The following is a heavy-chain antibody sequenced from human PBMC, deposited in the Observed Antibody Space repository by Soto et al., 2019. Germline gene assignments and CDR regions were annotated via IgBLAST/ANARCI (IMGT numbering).Heavy chain of an antibody. D-gene: IGHD5-12*01. CDR1: GGSISSGGYY. CDR2: IYYSGST. Sequence: PSETLSLTCTVSGGSISSGGYYWSWIRQHPGKGLEWIGYIYYSGSTYYNPSLKSRVTISVDTSKNQFSLKLSSVTAADTAVYYCARNEVDIVATHFDYWGQGTLVTVSS. V-gene: IGHV4-31*03. J-gene: IGHJ4*02. CDR3: ARNEVDIVATHFDY.